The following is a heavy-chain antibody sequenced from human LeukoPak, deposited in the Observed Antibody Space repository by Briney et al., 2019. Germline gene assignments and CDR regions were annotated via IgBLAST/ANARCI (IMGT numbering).Heavy chain of an antibody. CDR1: GYKFTDYY. Sequence: ASVKVSCQASGYKFTDYYIYWVRQAPGQGPEWMGWVNPNTGGTSYAEKFRGRITSSRDKSTGTAYMAPTSLTSDDTAVYYCARGVTTAVPYHHYGLDVWGPGITVTVSS. CDR3: ARGVTTAVPYHHYGLDV. D-gene: IGHD6-13*01. CDR2: VNPNTGGT. J-gene: IGHJ6*02. V-gene: IGHV1-2*02.